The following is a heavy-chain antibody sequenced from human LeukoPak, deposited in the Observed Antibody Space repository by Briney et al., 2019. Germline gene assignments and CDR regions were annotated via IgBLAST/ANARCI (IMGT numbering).Heavy chain of an antibody. CDR3: ARDRGADDAFDI. CDR1: GFTFSCYS. V-gene: IGHV3-21*01. CDR2: ISSSSSYI. J-gene: IGHJ3*02. Sequence: PGGSLRLSCAASGFTFSCYSMNWVRQAPGKGLEWVSSISSSSSYIYYADSVKGRFTISRDNAKNSLYLQMNSLRAEDTAVYYCARDRGADDAFDIWGQGTMVTVSS. D-gene: IGHD1-26*01.